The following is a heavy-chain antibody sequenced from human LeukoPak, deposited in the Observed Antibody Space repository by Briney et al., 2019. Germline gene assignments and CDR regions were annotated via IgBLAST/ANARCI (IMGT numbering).Heavy chain of an antibody. CDR2: IIPFFGTP. V-gene: IGHV1-69*13. CDR1: GGTFDTYG. CDR3: ATFGTSRSWDYYFHY. D-gene: IGHD6-13*01. Sequence: GASVKVSCKASGGTFDTYGISWLRQAPGQGLEWMGGIIPFFGTPNTAQKFQGRVTIAADGSTSTAYMELSSLTSDDTALYYCATFGTSRSWDYYFHYWGQGTLVTVSS. J-gene: IGHJ4*02.